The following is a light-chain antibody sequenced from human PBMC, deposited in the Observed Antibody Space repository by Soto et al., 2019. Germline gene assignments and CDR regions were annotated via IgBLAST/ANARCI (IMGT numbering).Light chain of an antibody. CDR3: AGWDDSLSGFYV. V-gene: IGLV1-47*01. CDR2: RNN. CDR1: SSDIGTNY. Sequence: QSVLTQPPSVSGTPGQWITISCSGSSSDIGTNYVYWYQQLPGAAPKLLIYRNNQRPSGVPDQFSGSKSGTSASLAISGLRSEDEAEYHCAGWDDSLSGFYVFGTGTKVTVL. J-gene: IGLJ1*01.